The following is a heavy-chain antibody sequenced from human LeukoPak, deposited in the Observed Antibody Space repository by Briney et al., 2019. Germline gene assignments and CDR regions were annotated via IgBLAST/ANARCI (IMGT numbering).Heavy chain of an antibody. V-gene: IGHV3-43D*03. D-gene: IGHD2-21*02. Sequence: GGSLRLSCAASGFSFDDHAMHWVRQAPGKGLEWVSLNWDGSLIYYGDSVRGRFTISRDNSKNSLFLQMHSLRAEDSAFYYCARDMTAHSSAVSGVPGDYWGQGTLVTVSS. CDR2: NWDGSLI. CDR1: GFSFDDHA. J-gene: IGHJ4*02. CDR3: ARDMTAHSSAVSGVPGDY.